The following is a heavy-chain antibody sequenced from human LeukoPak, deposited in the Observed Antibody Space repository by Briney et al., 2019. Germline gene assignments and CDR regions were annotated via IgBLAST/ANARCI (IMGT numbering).Heavy chain of an antibody. Sequence: GGSLRLSCAASRFTFSNYWMAWVRQAPGKGLEWVSYISSSGSTIYYADSVKGRFTISRDNAKNSLYLQMNSLRAEDTAVYYCARDPLYYDSSGYSYWGQGTLVTVSS. CDR3: ARDPLYYDSSGYSY. D-gene: IGHD3-22*01. CDR2: ISSSGSTI. V-gene: IGHV3-11*01. J-gene: IGHJ4*02. CDR1: RFTFSNYW.